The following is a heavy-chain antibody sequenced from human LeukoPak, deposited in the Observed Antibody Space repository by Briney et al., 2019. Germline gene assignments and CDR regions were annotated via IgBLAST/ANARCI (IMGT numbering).Heavy chain of an antibody. Sequence: GGSLRLSCAASGFTFIDYDMHWVRQVIGKGLEWVSAIGIRGDTHYSGSVKGRFTISRENAESSLYLQMNSLRAEDTAVYYCAKGTLGYCSGGTCYPYDYWGQGTLVTVSS. CDR3: AKGTLGYCSGGTCYPYDY. D-gene: IGHD2-15*01. CDR1: GFTFIDYD. J-gene: IGHJ4*02. V-gene: IGHV3-13*01. CDR2: IGIRGDT.